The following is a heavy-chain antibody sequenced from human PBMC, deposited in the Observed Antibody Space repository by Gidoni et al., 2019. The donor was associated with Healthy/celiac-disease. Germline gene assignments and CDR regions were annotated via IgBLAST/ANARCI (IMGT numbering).Heavy chain of an antibody. CDR3: AKDQEYSSSSTPYGMDV. D-gene: IGHD6-6*01. V-gene: IGHV3-30*02. J-gene: IGHJ6*02. Sequence: QVQLVESGGGVVQPGGSLRPHRAPSGFTFRSYGMHWVRRVPGKRLEWVALIRYDGSNKYYADSVKGRFTISRDNSKNTLYLQMNSLRAEDTAVYYCAKDQEYSSSSTPYGMDVWGQGTTVTVSS. CDR1: GFTFRSYG. CDR2: IRYDGSNK.